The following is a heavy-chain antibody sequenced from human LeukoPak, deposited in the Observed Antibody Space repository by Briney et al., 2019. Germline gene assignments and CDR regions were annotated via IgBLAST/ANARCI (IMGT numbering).Heavy chain of an antibody. CDR2: IYGAGAT. Sequence: GGSLRLSCAASGFTVSDSYMSWVCQAPGMGLEWVSVIYGAGATYYADSVRGRFTISRDNSKNTLYLQMTSLRAEDTAFYYCATLLPASRHYFQYWGQGALVTVSS. CDR1: GFTVSDSY. J-gene: IGHJ4*02. CDR3: ATLLPASRHYFQY. V-gene: IGHV3-53*01. D-gene: IGHD2-15*01.